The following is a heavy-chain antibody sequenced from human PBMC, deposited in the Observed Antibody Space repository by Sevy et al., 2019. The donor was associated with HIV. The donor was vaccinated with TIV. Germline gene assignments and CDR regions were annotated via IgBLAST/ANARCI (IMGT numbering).Heavy chain of an antibody. V-gene: IGHV3-30-3*01. D-gene: IGHD3-22*01. J-gene: IGHJ2*01. CDR3: ASLSGYYDSSGYYWYFDL. CDR2: ISYDVSNK. Sequence: GGSLRLSCAASGFTFSSYAMHWVRQAPGKGLEWVAVISYDVSNKYYADSVKGRFTISRYNSKNTLYLQMNSLRAEDTAVYYCASLSGYYDSSGYYWYFDLWGRGTLVTVSS. CDR1: GFTFSSYA.